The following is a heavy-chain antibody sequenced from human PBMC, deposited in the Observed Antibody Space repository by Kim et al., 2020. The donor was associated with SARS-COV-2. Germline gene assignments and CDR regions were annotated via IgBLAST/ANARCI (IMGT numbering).Heavy chain of an antibody. CDR2: IGAYNGNT. V-gene: IGHV1-18*01. Sequence: ASVKVSCKASGYTFTSYGISWVRQAPGQGLEWMGWIGAYNGNTNYAQKLQGRVTMTTDTSTSTAYMELRSLRSDDTAVNYCARDGSEGVDTAMETDYWGQGTLVTVSS. D-gene: IGHD5-18*01. CDR1: GYTFTSYG. CDR3: ARDGSEGVDTAMETDY. J-gene: IGHJ4*02.